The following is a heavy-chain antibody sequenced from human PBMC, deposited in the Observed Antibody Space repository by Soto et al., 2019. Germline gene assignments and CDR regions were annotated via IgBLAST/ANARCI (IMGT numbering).Heavy chain of an antibody. Sequence: EVQLVESGGDLVQPGGSLRLSCVASGFPFSDYWLYWVRQAPGKGLVWVSRIDSEGVGTNYADSVKGRFTISRDNAKNTLYLEMNSLRAEDTAVYYCVRLGGSRPVEFWGQGTLVTVSS. J-gene: IGHJ4*01. CDR1: GFPFSDYW. CDR3: VRLGGSRPVEF. D-gene: IGHD3-16*01. V-gene: IGHV3-74*01. CDR2: IDSEGVGT.